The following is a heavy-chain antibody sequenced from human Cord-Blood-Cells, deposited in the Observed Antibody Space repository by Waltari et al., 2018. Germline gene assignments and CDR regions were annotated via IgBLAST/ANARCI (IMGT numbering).Heavy chain of an antibody. D-gene: IGHD7-27*01. V-gene: IGHV3-53*01. CDR1: GFTVSSNY. CDR3: ARATGDDDAFDI. CDR2: IYSGGST. Sequence: EVQLVESGGGLIQPGGSLRLSCPAYGFTVSSNYKSWVRQAPGKGLEWVSVIYSGGSTYYADSVKGRFTISRDNSKNTLYLQMNSLRAEDTAVYYCARATGDDDAFDIWGQGTMVTVSS. J-gene: IGHJ3*02.